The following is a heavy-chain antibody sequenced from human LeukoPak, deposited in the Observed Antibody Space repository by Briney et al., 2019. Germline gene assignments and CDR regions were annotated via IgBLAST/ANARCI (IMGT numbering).Heavy chain of an antibody. J-gene: IGHJ5*01. CDR1: GGSLRGYY. D-gene: IGHD3-10*01. V-gene: IGHV4-34*01. CDR2: INHSGST. CDR3: ARGRGGYYYGSGTFASWFDS. Sequence: NPSETLSLICAVYGGSLRGYYWSWIRQPRGKGLEWIGEINHSGSTNYNPSLKSRVTISVDTSKNQFSVKLHSVTAADTAVYYCARGRGGYYYGSGTFASWFDSWGQGTLVTVSS.